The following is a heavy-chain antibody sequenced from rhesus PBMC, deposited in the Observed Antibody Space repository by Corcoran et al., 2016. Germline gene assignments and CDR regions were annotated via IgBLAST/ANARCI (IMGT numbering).Heavy chain of an antibody. V-gene: IGHV4-147*01. J-gene: IGHJ4*01. CDR2: IYGGSGST. D-gene: IGHD5-24*01. CDR1: GGSITTNS. CDR3: ARYSTVAVRYFDY. Sequence: QVQLQESGPGLVKPSETLSLTCAVSGGSITTNSWSWIRQCPGKGLEWIGNIYGGSGSTSYKSSLKSRVTISTDTSKNQFSLKLTSVPAADPAVYYCARYSTVAVRYFDYWGQGVLVTVSS.